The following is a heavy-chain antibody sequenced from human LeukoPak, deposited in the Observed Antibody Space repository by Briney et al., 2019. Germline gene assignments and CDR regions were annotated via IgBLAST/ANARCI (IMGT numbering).Heavy chain of an antibody. D-gene: IGHD3-10*01. V-gene: IGHV4-39*01. J-gene: IGHJ3*02. CDR2: IYYSGST. Sequence: PSETLSLTCTVSGGSISSSSYYWGWIRQPPGKGLEWIGSIYYSGSTYYNPSLKSRVTISVVTSKNQFSLKLSSVTAADTAVYYCARQFAGARFGELLGAFDIWGQGTMVTVSS. CDR1: GGSISSSSYY. CDR3: ARQFAGARFGELLGAFDI.